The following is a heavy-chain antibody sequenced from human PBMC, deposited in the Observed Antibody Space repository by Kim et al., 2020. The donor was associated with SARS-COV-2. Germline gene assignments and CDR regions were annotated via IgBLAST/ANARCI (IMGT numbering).Heavy chain of an antibody. Sequence: GGSLRLSCAASGFTVSSNYMSWVRQAPGKGLEWVSVIYSGGSTYYADSVKGRFTISRDNSKNTLYLQMNSLRAEDTAVYYCAIGATVTTYYYYGMDVWGQGTTVTVSS. D-gene: IGHD4-17*01. CDR2: IYSGGST. CDR1: GFTVSSNY. V-gene: IGHV3-53*01. J-gene: IGHJ6*02. CDR3: AIGATVTTYYYYGMDV.